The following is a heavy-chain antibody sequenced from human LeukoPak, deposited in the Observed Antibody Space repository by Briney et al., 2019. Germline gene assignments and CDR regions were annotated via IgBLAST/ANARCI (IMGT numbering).Heavy chain of an antibody. Sequence: ASVKVSCKASGGTFSSYAISWVRQAPGQGLEWMGRIIPILGIANYAQKFQGRVAITADESTSTAYMELSSLRSEDTAVYYCAREITVAGYTYANDAFHIWGQGTMVTVSS. CDR3: AREITVAGYTYANDAFHI. V-gene: IGHV1-69*04. CDR2: IIPILGIA. J-gene: IGHJ3*02. CDR1: GGTFSSYA. D-gene: IGHD5-18*01.